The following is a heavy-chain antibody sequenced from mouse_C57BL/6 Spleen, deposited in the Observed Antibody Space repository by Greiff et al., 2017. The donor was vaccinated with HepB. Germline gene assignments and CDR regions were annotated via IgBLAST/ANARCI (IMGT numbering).Heavy chain of an antibody. Sequence: QVQLKESGPELVKPGASVKISCKASGYAFSSSWMNWVKQRPGKGLEWIGRIYPGDGDTNYNGKFKGKATLTADKSSSTAYMQLSSLTSEDSAVYFCASGDYGVYYAMDYWGQGTSVTVSS. V-gene: IGHV1-82*01. CDR3: ASGDYGVYYAMDY. J-gene: IGHJ4*01. CDR2: IYPGDGDT. CDR1: GYAFSSSW. D-gene: IGHD2-4*01.